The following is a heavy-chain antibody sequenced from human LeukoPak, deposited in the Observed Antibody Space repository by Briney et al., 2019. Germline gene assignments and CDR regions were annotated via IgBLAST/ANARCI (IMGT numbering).Heavy chain of an antibody. CDR2: LYTTTT. J-gene: IGHJ4*02. V-gene: IGHV4-4*08. CDR3: ARVGIRTDCGGDCYSEGFDY. CDR1: GGSISTYY. Sequence: SETLSLTCTVSGGSISTYYWSCIRQAPGAGLQWLGYLYTTTTNYNPSLKRRITISADTSKNQFSLRLHSVTAADTAVYYCARVGIRTDCGGDCYSEGFDYWGQGTLVTVSS. D-gene: IGHD2-21*02.